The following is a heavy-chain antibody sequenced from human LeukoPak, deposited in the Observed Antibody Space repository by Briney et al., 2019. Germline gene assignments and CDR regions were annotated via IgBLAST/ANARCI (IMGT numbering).Heavy chain of an antibody. CDR1: DGSISSSSYY. CDR2: IYYSGST. Sequence: SETLSLTCTVSDGSISSSSYYWGWIRQPPGKGLEWIGSIYYSGSTYYNPSLKSRVTISVDTSKNQFSLKLSSVTAADTAVYYCARYVDTAMVTRVDPWGQGTLVTVSS. CDR3: ARYVDTAMVTRVDP. V-gene: IGHV4-39*01. J-gene: IGHJ5*02. D-gene: IGHD5-18*01.